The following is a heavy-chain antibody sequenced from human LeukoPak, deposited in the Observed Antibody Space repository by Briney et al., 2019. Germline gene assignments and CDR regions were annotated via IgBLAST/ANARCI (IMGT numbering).Heavy chain of an antibody. CDR1: GGSISSYY. CDR3: ARDYSSSWYFDY. V-gene: IGHV4-4*07. J-gene: IGHJ4*02. D-gene: IGHD6-13*01. Sequence: SETLSLTCTVSGGSISSYYRSWIRQPAGKGLEWIGRIYTSGSTNYNPSLKSRVTMSVDTSKNQFSLKLSSVTAADTAVYYCARDYSSSWYFDYWGQGTLVTVSS. CDR2: IYTSGST.